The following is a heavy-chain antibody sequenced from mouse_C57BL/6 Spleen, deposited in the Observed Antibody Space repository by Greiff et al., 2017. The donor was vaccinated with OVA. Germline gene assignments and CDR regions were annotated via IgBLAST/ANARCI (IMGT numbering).Heavy chain of an antibody. D-gene: IGHD2-14*01. CDR3: ASGVPDDAMDY. Sequence: QVQLQQSGPELVKPGASVKLSCKASGYTFTSYDINWVKQRPGLGLEWIGWIYPRDGSTKYNEKFKGKATLTVDTSSSTAYMELHSLTSEDSAVYFCASGVPDDAMDYWGQGTSVTVSS. CDR1: GYTFTSYD. J-gene: IGHJ4*01. V-gene: IGHV1-85*01. CDR2: IYPRDGST.